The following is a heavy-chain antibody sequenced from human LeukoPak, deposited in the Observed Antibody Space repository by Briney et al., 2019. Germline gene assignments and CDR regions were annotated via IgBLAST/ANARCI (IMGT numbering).Heavy chain of an antibody. V-gene: IGHV4-34*01. CDR3: ARGRNYYYGSGGYYFDY. D-gene: IGHD3-10*01. CDR2: INHSGST. CDR1: GGSFSGYY. J-gene: IGHJ4*02. Sequence: SETLSLTCAVYGGSFSGYYWSWIRQPPGKGLEWIGEINHSGSTNYNPSLKSRVTISVDTSKNQFSLKLSSVTAADTAVCYCARGRNYYYGSGGYYFDYWGQGTLVTVSS.